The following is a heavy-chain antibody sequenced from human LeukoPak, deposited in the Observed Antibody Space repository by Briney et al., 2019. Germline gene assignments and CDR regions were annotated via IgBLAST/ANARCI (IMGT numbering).Heavy chain of an antibody. CDR2: ISSSSSYI. V-gene: IGHV3-21*01. CDR1: GFTFSSYS. Sequence: GGSLRLSCAASGFTFSSYSMNWVRQAPGKGLEWVSSISSSSSYIYYADSVKGRFTISRDNAKNSLYLQMNSLRAEDTAVYYCARETGSAVGSTDFDYWGQGTLVTVSS. D-gene: IGHD4-17*01. J-gene: IGHJ4*02. CDR3: ARETGSAVGSTDFDY.